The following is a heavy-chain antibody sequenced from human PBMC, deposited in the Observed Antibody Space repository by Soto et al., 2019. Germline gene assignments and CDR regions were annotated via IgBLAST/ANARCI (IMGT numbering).Heavy chain of an antibody. V-gene: IGHV3-21*01. CDR2: IDRTSTFI. D-gene: IGHD5-12*01. CDR3: ARGRGDAYNYECFDY. CDR1: GFSFSYYS. J-gene: IGHJ4*02. Sequence: EVQLVESGGGLVKPGGSLRLSCAASGFSFSYYSLNWVRQAPGKGLEWVSFIDRTSTFIYYADSVKGRFTSSRDNAKNSPYLPMTSLRTEVTAVYYCARGRGDAYNYECFDYWGQGNLVTVS.